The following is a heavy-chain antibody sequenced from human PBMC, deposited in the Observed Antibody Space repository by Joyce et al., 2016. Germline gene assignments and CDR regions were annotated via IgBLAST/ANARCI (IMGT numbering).Heavy chain of an antibody. D-gene: IGHD1-26*01. CDR1: GGSIGSTTYF. CDR3: ARQVYSGSYGIDY. J-gene: IGHJ4*02. CDR2: ISYGGST. V-gene: IGHV4-39*01. Sequence: QLQLQESGPGLVKPSETLSLTCTVSGGSIGSTTYFWAWIRQPPGKGLEWIGGISYGGSTYYNPSLKSRVTISVDRSKTQFSLKLSSVTAADTAVYFCARQVYSGSYGIDYWGQGTLVTVSS.